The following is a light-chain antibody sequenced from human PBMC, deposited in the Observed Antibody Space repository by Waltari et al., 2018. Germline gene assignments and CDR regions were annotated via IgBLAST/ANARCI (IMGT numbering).Light chain of an antibody. Sequence: QAVLTQPSSLSASPGASTSLTCTLRSGINVGTYRIYWYQQKPGSPPPYLLRNRSDPDRNQGSGVPSRFSGSNDASANAGILLISGLQSEDEADYYCMIYYSSAWVFGGGTKLTVL. J-gene: IGLJ3*02. CDR1: SGINVGTYR. V-gene: IGLV5-45*02. CDR2: NRSDPDR. CDR3: MIYYSSAWV.